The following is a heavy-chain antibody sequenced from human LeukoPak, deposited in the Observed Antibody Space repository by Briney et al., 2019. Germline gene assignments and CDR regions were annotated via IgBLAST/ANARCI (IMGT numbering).Heavy chain of an antibody. CDR1: GFTFSSYA. Sequence: GGSLRLSCAASGFTFSSYAMSWVRQAPGKGLEWVSTISGSGGSTYYADSVKGRFTISRDNSKNTLYLQMNSLRAEDTAVYYCARASSRHDYYYGMDVWGQGTTVTVSS. J-gene: IGHJ6*02. V-gene: IGHV3-23*01. CDR3: ARASSRHDYYYGMDV. CDR2: ISGSGGST.